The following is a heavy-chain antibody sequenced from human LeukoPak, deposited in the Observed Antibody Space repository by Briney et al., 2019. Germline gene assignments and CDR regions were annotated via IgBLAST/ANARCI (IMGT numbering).Heavy chain of an antibody. J-gene: IGHJ6*03. CDR1: GGSISSSSYY. Sequence: SETLSLTCTVSGGSISSSSYYWGWIRQPPGKGLEWIWSIYYSGITYYNPSLKSRVTISVDTSKNQFSLKLSSVTAADTAVYYCARTHYYDSSGYYYRDYYYYMDVWGKGTTVTISS. CDR2: IYYSGIT. V-gene: IGHV4-39*01. CDR3: ARTHYYDSSGYYYRDYYYYMDV. D-gene: IGHD3-22*01.